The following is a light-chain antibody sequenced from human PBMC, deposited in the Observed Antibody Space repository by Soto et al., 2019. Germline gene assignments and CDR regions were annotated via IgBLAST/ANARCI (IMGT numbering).Light chain of an antibody. V-gene: IGLV2-11*01. CDR3: CSYAGSYTWV. J-gene: IGLJ3*02. CDR2: DVS. CDR1: SSDVGGYNF. Sequence: QSALTQPRSVSGSPGQSVTISCTGSSSDVGGYNFVSWYQQHPGKAPKLMIYDVSKRPSGVPDRFSGSKSGNTASLTISELPAEDEADYYCCSYAGSYTWVFGGGTKLTVL.